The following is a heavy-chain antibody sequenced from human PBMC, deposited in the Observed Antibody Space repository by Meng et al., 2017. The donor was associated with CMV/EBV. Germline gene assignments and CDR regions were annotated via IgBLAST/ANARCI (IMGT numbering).Heavy chain of an antibody. J-gene: IGHJ6*02. Sequence: GESLKISCAASGFTFSSYWMHWVRQAPGKGLVWVSRINSDGSSTSYEDSEKGRFTISRDNAKNTLYLQMNSLRAEDTAVYYCARLERLLVHPYYYYGMDVWGQGTTVTVSS. CDR2: INSDGSST. CDR3: ARLERLLVHPYYYYGMDV. D-gene: IGHD6-6*01. V-gene: IGHV3-74*01. CDR1: GFTFSSYW.